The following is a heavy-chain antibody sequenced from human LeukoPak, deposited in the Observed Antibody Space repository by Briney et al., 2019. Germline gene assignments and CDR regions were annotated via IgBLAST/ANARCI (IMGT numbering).Heavy chain of an antibody. J-gene: IGHJ4*02. CDR3: ARSKKVYDSSGYYSDY. Sequence: SQTLSLICTVSGGSISSGGYYWSWIRQPPGKGLEWIGYIYHSGSTYYNPSLKSRVTISVDRSKNQFSLKLSSVTAADTAVYYCARSKKVYDSSGYYSDYWGQGTLVTVSS. CDR1: GGSISSGGYY. V-gene: IGHV4-30-2*01. D-gene: IGHD3-22*01. CDR2: IYHSGST.